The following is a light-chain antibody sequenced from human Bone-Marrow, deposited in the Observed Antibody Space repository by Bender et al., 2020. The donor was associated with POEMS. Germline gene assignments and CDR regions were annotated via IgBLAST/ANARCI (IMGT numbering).Light chain of an antibody. CDR2: DAT. V-gene: IGLV2-14*03. CDR3: QSYDNSLGGWV. Sequence: QSALTQPASVSGSLGQSITISCSGTSNDVGSYNYVSWYQHHPGKAPKLIIYDATYRPSGVSNRFSGSKSGTSASLAITGLQAEDEGDYYCQSYDNSLGGWVFGGGTKLTVL. CDR1: SNDVGSYNY. J-gene: IGLJ3*02.